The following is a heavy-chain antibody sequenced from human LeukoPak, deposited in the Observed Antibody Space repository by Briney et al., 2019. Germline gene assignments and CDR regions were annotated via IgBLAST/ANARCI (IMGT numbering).Heavy chain of an antibody. D-gene: IGHD6-19*01. CDR1: GFTFSSYA. J-gene: IGHJ3*02. CDR2: ISGSGGST. Sequence: PGGSLRLSCAASGFTFSSYAMIWVRQAPGKGLEWVSAISGSGGSTDYGDSGKGRFTISRDNSKNPLYLQMNSLRAEDTAVYYCAKGVGQWLVKLAFDIWGQGTMVTVSS. CDR3: AKGVGQWLVKLAFDI. V-gene: IGHV3-23*01.